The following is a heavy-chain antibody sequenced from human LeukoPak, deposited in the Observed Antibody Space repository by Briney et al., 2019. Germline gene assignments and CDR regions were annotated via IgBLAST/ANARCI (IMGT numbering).Heavy chain of an antibody. CDR1: GGSISSYY. Sequence: SETLSLTCTVSGGSISSYYWSWIRQPPGKGLEWIGYIYYSGSTNYNPSLKSRVTISVDTSKNQFSLKLSSVTAADTAVYYCARGHPRGWMTDYNWFDPWGQGTLVTASS. CDR3: ARGHPRGWMTDYNWFDP. D-gene: IGHD3-10*01. J-gene: IGHJ5*02. CDR2: IYYSGST. V-gene: IGHV4-59*01.